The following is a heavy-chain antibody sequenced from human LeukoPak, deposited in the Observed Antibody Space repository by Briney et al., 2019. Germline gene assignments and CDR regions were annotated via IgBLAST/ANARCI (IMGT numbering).Heavy chain of an antibody. V-gene: IGHV1-18*01. CDR1: GYTFNTYG. CDR3: ARDRGYAPDSFDI. Sequence: ASVKVSCKASGYTFNTYGLSWVRQAPGQGLEWMGWIGAYNGKTSYAQKFQGRVTMTIDTSTSTAYMELRSLRSDDTAVFFCARDRGYAPDSFDIWGQGTMVTVSS. J-gene: IGHJ3*02. D-gene: IGHD6-25*01. CDR2: IGAYNGKT.